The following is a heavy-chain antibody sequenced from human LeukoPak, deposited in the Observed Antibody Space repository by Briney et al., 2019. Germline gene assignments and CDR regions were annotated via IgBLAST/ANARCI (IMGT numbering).Heavy chain of an antibody. CDR1: GFTVSSNY. CDR3: ARDSGSGSYYNPFDY. J-gene: IGHJ4*02. Sequence: GRSLRLSCAASGFTVSSNYMSWVRQAPGKGLGGVSVIYSGGSTYYADSVKGRFTISRDNSKNTLYLQMNSLRAEDTAVYYCARDSGSGSYYNPFDYWGQGTLVTVSS. D-gene: IGHD3-10*01. CDR2: IYSGGST. V-gene: IGHV3-66*01.